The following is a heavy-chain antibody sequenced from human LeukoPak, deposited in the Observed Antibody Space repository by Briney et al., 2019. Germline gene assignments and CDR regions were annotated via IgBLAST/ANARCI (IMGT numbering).Heavy chain of an antibody. CDR2: ISGSGGST. V-gene: IGHV3-23*01. CDR1: GFTFSSYA. D-gene: IGHD4-17*01. J-gene: IGHJ4*02. Sequence: GGSLRLSCAASGFTFSSYAMSWVRQAPGKGLEWVSAISGSGGSTYYADSVKGRFTISRDNSRNTLYLQMNSLRAEDTAVYYCAKDHDYGDYNLFDYWGQGTLVTVSS. CDR3: AKDHDYGDYNLFDY.